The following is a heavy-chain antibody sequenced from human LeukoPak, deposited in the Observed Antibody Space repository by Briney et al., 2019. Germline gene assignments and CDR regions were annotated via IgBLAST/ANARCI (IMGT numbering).Heavy chain of an antibody. D-gene: IGHD2-15*01. CDR1: GYSFTSYW. J-gene: IGHJ4*02. CDR3: ARLTKYCSGATCYQKYYFDY. V-gene: IGHV5-51*01. Sequence: GESLKISCKGSGYSFTSYWIGWVRQMSGKGLEWMGIIYPGDSDTRYSPSFQGQVTISADKSISTAYLQWSSLKASDTAMYYCARLTKYCSGATCYQKYYFDYRGQGTLVTVSS. CDR2: IYPGDSDT.